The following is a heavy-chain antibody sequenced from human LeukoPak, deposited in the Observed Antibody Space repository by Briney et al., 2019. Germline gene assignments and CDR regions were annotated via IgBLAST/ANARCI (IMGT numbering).Heavy chain of an antibody. CDR1: GGSISSYY. V-gene: IGHV4-59*01. CDR3: ARSSWIQLWLV. Sequence: SETLSLTCTVSGGSISSYYWSWIRQPPGKRLEWIGYIYYSGSTNYNPSLKSRVTISVDTSKNQFSLKLSSVTAADTAVYYCARSSWIQLWLVWGQGTMVTVSS. J-gene: IGHJ3*01. D-gene: IGHD5-18*01. CDR2: IYYSGST.